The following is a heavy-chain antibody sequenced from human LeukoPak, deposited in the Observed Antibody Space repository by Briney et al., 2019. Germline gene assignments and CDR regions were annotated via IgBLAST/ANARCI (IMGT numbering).Heavy chain of an antibody. V-gene: IGHV4-59*01. J-gene: IGHJ4*02. CDR3: ARDLRGSSCYDY. CDR2: IYYSGST. CDR1: GGSLSSYY. Sequence: SETLSLICTVSGGSLSSYYWSWIRQPPGKGLEWIGYIYYSGSTSYNPSLKSRVTISVDTSKNQFSLKLSSVTAADTALYYCARDLRGSSCYDYWAREPWSPSPQ. D-gene: IGHD2-2*01.